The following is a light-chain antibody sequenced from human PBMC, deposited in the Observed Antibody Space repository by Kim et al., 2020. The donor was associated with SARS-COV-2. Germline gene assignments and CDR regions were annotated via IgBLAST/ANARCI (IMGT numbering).Light chain of an antibody. CDR1: SSNRGEGYD. J-gene: IGLJ2*01. CDR2: GWS. CDR3: QSYDRILSGSV. V-gene: IGLV1-40*01. Sequence: RVTSAWTGSSSNRGEGYDVQWYQQFPGTAPKLLLYGWSNRPSGVPDRFSGSRSGTSASLAITGLQAEDEADYYCQSYDRILSGSVFGGGTQLTVL.